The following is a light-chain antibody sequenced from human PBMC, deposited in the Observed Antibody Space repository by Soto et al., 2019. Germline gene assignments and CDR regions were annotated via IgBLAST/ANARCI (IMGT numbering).Light chain of an antibody. CDR2: GNN. Sequence: QSVLTQPPSVSGAPGQRVTISCTGSSSNIGAGYDVHWYQRLPGTAPKVLIYGNNNRPSGVPDRLSGSKSGTSASLAITGLQAEDEADYYCQSYDSSLSGSDVFGTGTKLTVL. CDR3: QSYDSSLSGSDV. V-gene: IGLV1-40*01. J-gene: IGLJ1*01. CDR1: SSNIGAGYD.